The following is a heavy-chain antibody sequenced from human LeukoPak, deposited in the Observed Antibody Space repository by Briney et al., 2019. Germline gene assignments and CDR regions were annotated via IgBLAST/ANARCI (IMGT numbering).Heavy chain of an antibody. D-gene: IGHD3-10*01. Sequence: ASVKVSCKASGYTFTSYDIDWVRQATGQGLEWMEWMNPHSGNTGYAQKFQGRVTMTRNTSISTAYMELSSLRSEDTAVYYCARVRTVRGVIFNYYYYGMDVWGQGTTVTVSS. CDR2: MNPHSGNT. V-gene: IGHV1-8*01. CDR3: ARVRTVRGVIFNYYYYGMDV. J-gene: IGHJ6*02. CDR1: GYTFTSYD.